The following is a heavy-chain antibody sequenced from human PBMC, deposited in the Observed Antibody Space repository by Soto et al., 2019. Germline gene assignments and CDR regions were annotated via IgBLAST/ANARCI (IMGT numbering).Heavy chain of an antibody. CDR1: GYSFTSYW. J-gene: IGHJ6*02. V-gene: IGHV5-51*01. CDR2: IYPGDSDT. D-gene: IGHD2-2*01. Sequence: GESLKISCKGSGYSFTSYWIGWVRQMPGKGLEWMGIIYPGDSDTRYSPSFQGQVTISADKSISTAYLQWSSLKASDTAMYYCARHYCSSTSCSTVYSYYYGMDVWGQGTTVTVSS. CDR3: ARHYCSSTSCSTVYSYYYGMDV.